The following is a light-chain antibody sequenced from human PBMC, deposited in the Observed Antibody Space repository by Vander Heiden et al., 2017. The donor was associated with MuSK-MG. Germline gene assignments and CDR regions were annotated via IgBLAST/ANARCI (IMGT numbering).Light chain of an antibody. Sequence: DIHITQSPSSLSASVGDRVTITCRASQSISNVLNWYQQKPGKAPKLLIYYASSLEGGVPSRFSGSGSGTDFTLTINRLQPEDLATYYCQHSNSIPFTFGEGTKVEIK. CDR1: QSISNV. J-gene: IGKJ2*01. V-gene: IGKV1-39*01. CDR3: QHSNSIPFT. CDR2: YAS.